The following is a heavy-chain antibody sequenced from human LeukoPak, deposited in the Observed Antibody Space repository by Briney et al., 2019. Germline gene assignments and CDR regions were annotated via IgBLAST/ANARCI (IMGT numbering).Heavy chain of an antibody. D-gene: IGHD7-27*01. Sequence: ASVTVSFKTSGYTFTNYAMNWVRQAPGQGLEWMGWIHPSTGNPTYAQGFTRRFVFSLDTSVSTTYLQISSLKAEDTAVYYCASRKLGNDYWGQGTLVTVSS. V-gene: IGHV7-4-1*02. CDR2: IHPSTGNP. CDR1: GYTFTNYA. J-gene: IGHJ4*02. CDR3: ASRKLGNDY.